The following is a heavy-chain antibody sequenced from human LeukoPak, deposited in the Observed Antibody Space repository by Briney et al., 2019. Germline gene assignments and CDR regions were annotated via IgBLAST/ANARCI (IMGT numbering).Heavy chain of an antibody. CDR3: ATSAGTSPETYYYGMDV. J-gene: IGHJ6*04. CDR1: GFTFSDYY. V-gene: IGHV3-11*06. Sequence: GGSLRLSCAASGFTFSDYYMSWIRQAPGKGLEWVSYISSSSSYTNYADSVKGRFTISRDNAKNSLYLQMNSLRAEDTAVYYCATSAGTSPETYYYGMDVWGKGTTVTVSS. D-gene: IGHD1-14*01. CDR2: ISSSSSYT.